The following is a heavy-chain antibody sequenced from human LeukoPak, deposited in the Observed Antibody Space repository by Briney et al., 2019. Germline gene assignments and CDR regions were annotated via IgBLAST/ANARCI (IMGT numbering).Heavy chain of an antibody. CDR1: GYTFTGYY. Sequence: ASVKVSCKASGYTFTGYYMHWVRQAPGQGLEWMGWINPNSGGTNYAQKFQGRVTMTRDTSISTAYMELSRLRSDDTAVYYCARDSEYDILTGRVVPSGMDVRGQGTTVTVSS. CDR3: ARDSEYDILTGRVVPSGMDV. D-gene: IGHD3-9*01. V-gene: IGHV1-2*02. J-gene: IGHJ6*02. CDR2: INPNSGGT.